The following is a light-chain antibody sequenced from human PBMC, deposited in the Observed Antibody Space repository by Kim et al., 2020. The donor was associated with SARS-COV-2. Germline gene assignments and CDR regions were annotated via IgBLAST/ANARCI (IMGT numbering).Light chain of an antibody. V-gene: IGKV3-20*01. J-gene: IGKJ5*01. Sequence: SPGERATLPCRASQSVSSSPLAWYQQNRGQAPRLLIHGASIRAPGIPDRFSGSGSATDFTLTINRLEPEDSAVYYCQQSVDTPLTFGQGTRLEIK. CDR1: QSVSSSP. CDR3: QQSVDTPLT. CDR2: GAS.